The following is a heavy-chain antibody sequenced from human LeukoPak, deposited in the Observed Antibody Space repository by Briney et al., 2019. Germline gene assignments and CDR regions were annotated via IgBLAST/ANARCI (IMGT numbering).Heavy chain of an antibody. CDR1: GFTFSNYW. D-gene: IGHD3-10*01. V-gene: IGHV3-74*01. CDR3: AREYYWNYFGAGSWGAAST. Sequence: PGGSLRLSCAASGFTFSNYWVHWVRQAPGKGLVWVSRINPDGSTINYADSVKGRFTISRDISKNTLYLQMNSLRAEDTAVYYCAREYYWNYFGAGSWGAASTWGQGTLVTVSS. J-gene: IGHJ5*02. CDR2: INPDGSTI.